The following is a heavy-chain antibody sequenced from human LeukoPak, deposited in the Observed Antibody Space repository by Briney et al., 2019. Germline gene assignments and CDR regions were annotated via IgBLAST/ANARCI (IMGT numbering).Heavy chain of an antibody. Sequence: TLSLTCTVSGGSISSYYWSWIRQPPGKGLEWIGYIYYSGSTNYNPSLKSRVTISVDTSKNQFSLKLSSVTAADTAVYYCASTSPSITMVRGVHFDYWGQGTLVTDSS. V-gene: IGHV4-59*01. CDR2: IYYSGST. CDR3: ASTSPSITMVRGVHFDY. J-gene: IGHJ4*02. D-gene: IGHD3-10*01. CDR1: GGSISSYY.